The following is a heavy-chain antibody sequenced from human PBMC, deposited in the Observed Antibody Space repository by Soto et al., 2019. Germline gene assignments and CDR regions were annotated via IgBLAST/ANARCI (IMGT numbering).Heavy chain of an antibody. D-gene: IGHD3-3*01. CDR1: GYTFTSYA. CDR2: INTNTGNP. V-gene: IGHV7-4-1*02. Sequence: ASVKVSCKASGYTFTSYAMSWVRQAPGQGLEWMGWINTNTGNPTYAQGFTGRFVFSLDTSVSTAYLQISSLKAEDTAVYYCARAVLYDFWSGYYFDYWGQGTLVTVSS. J-gene: IGHJ4*02. CDR3: ARAVLYDFWSGYYFDY.